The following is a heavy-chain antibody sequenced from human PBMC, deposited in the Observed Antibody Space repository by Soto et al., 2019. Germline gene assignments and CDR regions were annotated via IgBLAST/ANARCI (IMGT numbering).Heavy chain of an antibody. V-gene: IGHV1-18*01. Sequence: QVQLVQSGAEVKKPGASVKVSCKASGYTFTSYGISWVRQAPGQGLEWMRWISAYNGNTNYAQKLQGRVTMTTDTSTSTAYMELRSLRSDDTAVYYCARDSSAPMVRGVISDYWGQGTLVTVSS. D-gene: IGHD3-10*01. CDR2: ISAYNGNT. CDR1: GYTFTSYG. J-gene: IGHJ4*02. CDR3: ARDSSAPMVRGVISDY.